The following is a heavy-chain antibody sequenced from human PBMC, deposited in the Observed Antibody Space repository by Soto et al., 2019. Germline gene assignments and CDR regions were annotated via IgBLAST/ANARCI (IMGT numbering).Heavy chain of an antibody. CDR3: AREGLGSSSWYYEY. Sequence: PGGSLRLSCAASGFTFSSYGMHWVRQAPGKGLEWVAVIWYDGSNKDYADSVKGRFTISRDNSKNTLYLQMNSLRAEDTAVYYCAREGLGSSSWYYEYWGQGTLGTVSS. V-gene: IGHV3-33*01. CDR2: IWYDGSNK. J-gene: IGHJ4*02. D-gene: IGHD6-13*01. CDR1: GFTFSSYG.